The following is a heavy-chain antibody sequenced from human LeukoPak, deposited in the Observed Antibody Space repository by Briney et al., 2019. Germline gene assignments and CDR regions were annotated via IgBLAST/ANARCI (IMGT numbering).Heavy chain of an antibody. Sequence: GGSLRLSCAASGFTFSSYWMSWVPQAPGKGLEWVANIKQDGSEKYYVDSVKGRFTISRDNAKNSLYLQMNSLRAEDTAVYYCARIQRPIVVVPAASFDYWGQGTLVTVSS. V-gene: IGHV3-7*04. CDR3: ARIQRPIVVVPAASFDY. D-gene: IGHD2-2*01. CDR2: IKQDGSEK. J-gene: IGHJ4*02. CDR1: GFTFSSYW.